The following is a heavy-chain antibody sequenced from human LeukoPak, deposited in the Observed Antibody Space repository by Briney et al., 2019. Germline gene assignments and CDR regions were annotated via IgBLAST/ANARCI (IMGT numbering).Heavy chain of an antibody. V-gene: IGHV4-34*01. D-gene: IGHD6-19*01. CDR2: INHSGST. CDR3: ARLLYGTGVAGTESDY. J-gene: IGHJ4*02. CDR1: GGSFSDNY. Sequence: SETLSLTCAVYGGSFSDNYWSWTRQPPGKGLEWIGEINHSGSTNYNPSLKSRVTISVDTSKNQFSLKLSSVTAADTAVYYCARLLYGTGVAGTESDYWGQGTLVTVSS.